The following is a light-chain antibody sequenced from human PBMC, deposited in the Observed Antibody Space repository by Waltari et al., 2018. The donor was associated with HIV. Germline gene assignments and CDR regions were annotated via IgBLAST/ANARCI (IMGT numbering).Light chain of an antibody. J-gene: IGLJ2*01. CDR1: SSDVGGYNL. Sequence: QYALTHPASVSGSPGPSITISCTGTSSDVGGYNLASWYQQHPGKAPKLMIYEVSKRPSGVSNRFSGSKSGNTASLTISGLQAEDEADYYCCAYAGSTTYVIFGGGTKLTVL. V-gene: IGLV2-23*02. CDR2: EVS. CDR3: CAYAGSTTYVI.